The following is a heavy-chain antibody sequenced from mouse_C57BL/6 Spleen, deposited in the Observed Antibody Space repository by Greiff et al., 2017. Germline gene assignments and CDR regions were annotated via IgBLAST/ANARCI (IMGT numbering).Heavy chain of an antibody. D-gene: IGHD1-1*01. Sequence: EVQLMESGGGLVKPGGSLKLSCAASGFTFSDYGMHWVRQAPEKGLEWVAYISSGSSTIYYADTVKGRFTISRDNAKNTLFLQMTSLRSEDTAMYYCARGILRWGYFDVWGTGTTVTVSS. CDR2: ISSGSSTI. V-gene: IGHV5-17*01. CDR1: GFTFSDYG. CDR3: ARGILRWGYFDV. J-gene: IGHJ1*03.